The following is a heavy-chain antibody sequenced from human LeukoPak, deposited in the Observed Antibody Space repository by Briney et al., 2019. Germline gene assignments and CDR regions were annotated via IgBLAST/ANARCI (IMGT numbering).Heavy chain of an antibody. CDR1: GYSFTSYW. CDR3: ASSASGSYKFDAFDI. V-gene: IGHV5-51*01. CDR2: IYPGNSDT. J-gene: IGHJ3*02. D-gene: IGHD1-26*01. Sequence: GESLKISCKGSGYSFTSYWIGWVRQMPGKGLEWMAIIYPGNSDTRYSPSFQGQVTISADKSISTAYLQWSSLKASDTAMYYCASSASGSYKFDAFDIWGQGTMVTVSS.